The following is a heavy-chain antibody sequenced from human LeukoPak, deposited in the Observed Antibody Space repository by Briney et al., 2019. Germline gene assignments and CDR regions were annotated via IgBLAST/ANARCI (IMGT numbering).Heavy chain of an antibody. J-gene: IGHJ4*02. CDR3: AKDSGDTAMVLGY. CDR2: IRYDGSNK. CDR1: GFTFSSYG. Sequence: PGGSLRLSCAASGFTFSSYGMHWVRQAPGKGLEWVAFIRYDGSNKYYADSVKGRFTISRDNSKNTLYLQMSSLRAEDTALYYCAKDSGDTAMVLGYWGQGTLVTVSS. D-gene: IGHD5-18*01. V-gene: IGHV3-30*02.